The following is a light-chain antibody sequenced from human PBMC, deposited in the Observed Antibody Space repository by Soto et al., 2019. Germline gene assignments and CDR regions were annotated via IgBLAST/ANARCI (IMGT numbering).Light chain of an antibody. CDR1: QSVGSN. CDR2: GAS. J-gene: IGKJ1*01. CDR3: QQYDNWPRT. Sequence: EIVMTQSPATLSVSPGERATLSCRASQSVGSNLAWYQQKPGQAPRLLMYGASTRATGIPATFSGSGSGTEFTLTISSLQSEDFAVYYCQQYDNWPRTFGHGTKVDIK. V-gene: IGKV3-15*01.